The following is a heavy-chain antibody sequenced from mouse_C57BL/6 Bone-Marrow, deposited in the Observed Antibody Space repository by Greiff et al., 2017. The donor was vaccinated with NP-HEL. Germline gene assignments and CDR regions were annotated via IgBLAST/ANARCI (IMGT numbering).Heavy chain of an antibody. J-gene: IGHJ3*01. Sequence: VHLVESGPGLVQPSQSLSITCTVSGFSLTSYGVHWVRQSPGKGLEWLGVIWRGGSTDYNAAFMSRPGITKDHPKSQLFFKMNSLHADDTAIYYCAKSDGYTWFAYWGQGTLVTVSA. D-gene: IGHD2-3*01. V-gene: IGHV2-5*01. CDR3: AKSDGYTWFAY. CDR2: IWRGGST. CDR1: GFSLTSYG.